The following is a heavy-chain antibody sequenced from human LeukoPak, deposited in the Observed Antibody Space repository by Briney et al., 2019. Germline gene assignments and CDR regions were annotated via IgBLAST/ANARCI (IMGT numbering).Heavy chain of an antibody. CDR3: ASGGRIAAASRSLDY. D-gene: IGHD6-13*01. V-gene: IGHV4-30-2*01. Sequence: SETLSLTCTVSGGSISSGGYYWSWIRQPPGKGLEWIGYIYHSGSTYYNPSLKSRVTISVDRSKNQFSLKLSSVTAADTAVYYCASGGRIAAASRSLDYWGQGTLVTVSS. CDR1: GGSISSGGYY. CDR2: IYHSGST. J-gene: IGHJ4*02.